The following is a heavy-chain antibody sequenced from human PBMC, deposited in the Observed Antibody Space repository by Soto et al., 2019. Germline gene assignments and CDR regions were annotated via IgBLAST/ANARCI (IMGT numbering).Heavy chain of an antibody. Sequence: GESLKISCKGSGYSFTSYWIGWVRQMPGKGLEWMGIIYPGDSDTRYSPSFQGQVTISADKSISTAYLQWSSLKASDTAMYYCERHITMVWGVIHHRGAFDIWGQGTMVTV. CDR2: IYPGDSDT. D-gene: IGHD3-10*01. CDR1: GYSFTSYW. V-gene: IGHV5-51*01. J-gene: IGHJ3*02. CDR3: ERHITMVWGVIHHRGAFDI.